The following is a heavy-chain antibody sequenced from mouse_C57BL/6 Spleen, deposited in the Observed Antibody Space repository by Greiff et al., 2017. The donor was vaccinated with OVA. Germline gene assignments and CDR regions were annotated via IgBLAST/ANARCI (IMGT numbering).Heavy chain of an antibody. CDR3: ARSSYGSSPRYFDV. V-gene: IGHV1-39*01. Sequence: EVKLMESGPELVKPGASVKISCKASGYSFTDYNMNWVKQSNGKSLEWIGVINPNYGTTSYNQKFKGKATLTVDQSSSTAYMQLNSLTSEDSAVYYCARSSYGSSPRYFDVWGTGTTVTVSS. CDR1: GYSFTDYN. D-gene: IGHD1-1*01. J-gene: IGHJ1*03. CDR2: INPNYGTT.